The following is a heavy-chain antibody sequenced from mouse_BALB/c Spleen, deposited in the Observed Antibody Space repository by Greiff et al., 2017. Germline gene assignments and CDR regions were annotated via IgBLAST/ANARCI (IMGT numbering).Heavy chain of an antibody. V-gene: IGHV2-9*02. J-gene: IGHJ4*01. D-gene: IGHD1-2*01. CDR1: GFSLTSYG. CDR2: IWAGGST. Sequence: VKVVESGPGLVAPSQSLSITCTVSGFSLTSYGVHWVRQPPGKGLEWLGVIWAGGSTNYNSALMSRLSISKDNSKSQVFLKMNSLQTDDTAMYYCARGITTATRYAMDYWGQGTSVTVSS. CDR3: ARGITTATRYAMDY.